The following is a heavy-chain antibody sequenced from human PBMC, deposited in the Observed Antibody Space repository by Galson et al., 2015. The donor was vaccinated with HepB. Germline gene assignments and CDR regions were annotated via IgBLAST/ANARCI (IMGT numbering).Heavy chain of an antibody. D-gene: IGHD4-17*01. CDR3: ARHRGTPHGDRSSYGMDV. J-gene: IGHJ6*02. Sequence: QSGAEVKKPGESLKISCKGSGYSFTSYWIGWVRQMPGKGLEWMGIIYPGDSDTRYSPSFQGQVTISADKSISTAYLQWSSLKASDTAMYYCARHRGTPHGDRSSYGMDVWGQGTTVTVSS. CDR1: GYSFTSYW. CDR2: IYPGDSDT. V-gene: IGHV5-51*01.